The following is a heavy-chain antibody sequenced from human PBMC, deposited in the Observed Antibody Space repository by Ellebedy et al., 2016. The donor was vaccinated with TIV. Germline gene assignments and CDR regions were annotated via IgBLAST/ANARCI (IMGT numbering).Heavy chain of an antibody. J-gene: IGHJ5*02. V-gene: IGHV4-59*01. Sequence: MPSETLSLTCTVSGGSISSYYWSWIRQTPGKGLEWIGYIYYSGSTNYNPSLKSRVTISVDTSKNQFSLKLSSVTAADTAVYYCARDRTLRGNWFDPWGQGTLVTVSS. CDR2: IYYSGST. CDR1: GGSISSYY. CDR3: ARDRTLRGNWFDP. D-gene: IGHD4-17*01.